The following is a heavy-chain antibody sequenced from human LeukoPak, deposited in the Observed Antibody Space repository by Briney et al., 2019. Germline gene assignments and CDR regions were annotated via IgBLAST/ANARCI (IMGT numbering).Heavy chain of an antibody. CDR3: ARGLGREGYYFDY. V-gene: IGHV1-18*03. CDR2: ISVYNGNT. D-gene: IGHD1-26*01. J-gene: IGHJ4*02. Sequence: ASVKVSCKAFGYTLTSYGISWVRQAPGQGLEWMGWISVYNGNTNYAQKFQGRVTMTTDTSTSTAYMELRSLRSDDMAVYYCARGLGREGYYFDYWGQGTLVTVSS. CDR1: GYTLTSYG.